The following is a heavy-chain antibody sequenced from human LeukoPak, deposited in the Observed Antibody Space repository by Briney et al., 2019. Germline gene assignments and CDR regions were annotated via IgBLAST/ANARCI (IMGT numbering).Heavy chain of an antibody. D-gene: IGHD4-11*01. CDR2: ISDDGRNK. V-gene: IGHV3-30*03. CDR3: TRSYSPNLYYFDY. CDR1: GFTFSTYG. Sequence: GGSLRLSCAASGFTFSTYGMHWVRQAPGKGLEWVAVISDDGRNKYYPDSVKGRFTISRDNSRNTLYLQINSLRAEDTAMYYCTRSYSPNLYYFDYWGQGTLVTFSS. J-gene: IGHJ4*02.